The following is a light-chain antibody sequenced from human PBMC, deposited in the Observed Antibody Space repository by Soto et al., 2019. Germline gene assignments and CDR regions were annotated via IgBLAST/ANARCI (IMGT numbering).Light chain of an antibody. CDR3: QEYESTPGT. CDR1: QSLSINY. V-gene: IGKV3-20*01. Sequence: ENVLTQSPGTLSLSPGERATLSCRASQSLSINYVAWYQQRPGQAPRLLIYAASSRAAGIPDRFSGSGSGTDFTLDIGRLEPEDFAVYYCQEYESTPGTFGRGTRLEIK. CDR2: AAS. J-gene: IGKJ5*01.